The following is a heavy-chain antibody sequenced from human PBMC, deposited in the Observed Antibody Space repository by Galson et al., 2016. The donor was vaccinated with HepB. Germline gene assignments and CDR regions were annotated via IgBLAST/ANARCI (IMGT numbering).Heavy chain of an antibody. CDR1: GGSFSGYY. V-gene: IGHV4-34*01. Sequence: ETLSLTCAVYGGSFSGYYWSWIRQPPGKGLEWIGEINHSGSTNYNPSLKSRVTISVDTSKNQFSLKLSSVTAAGTAVYYCARGDNPDYGDYASAYYYMDVWGKGTTVTVSS. D-gene: IGHD4-17*01. J-gene: IGHJ6*03. CDR2: INHSGST. CDR3: ARGDNPDYGDYASAYYYMDV.